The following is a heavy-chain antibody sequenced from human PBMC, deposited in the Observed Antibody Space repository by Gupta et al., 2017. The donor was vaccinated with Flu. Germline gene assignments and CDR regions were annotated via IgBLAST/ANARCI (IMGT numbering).Heavy chain of an antibody. CDR3: ARKGGGHCSGGTCYSFDY. V-gene: IGHV1-69*01. Sequence: QVQLVQSGAEVKKPGSSVKVSCKASGVTFSSYAINWVRQAPGQGLEWMGGIIPVFGPTTYAQKFQGRVKITADESTSKAYMELSSRRSEDTAVYYCARKGGGHCSGGTCYSFDYWGQGTLVTVSS. CDR1: GVTFSSYA. J-gene: IGHJ4*02. CDR2: IIPVFGPT. D-gene: IGHD2-15*01.